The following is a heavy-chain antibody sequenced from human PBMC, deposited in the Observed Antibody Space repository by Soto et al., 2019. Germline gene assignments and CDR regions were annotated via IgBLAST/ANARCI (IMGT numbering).Heavy chain of an antibody. Sequence: GGSLRLSCAASGFTFSSYAMSWVRQAPGKGLEWVSAISGSGGSTYYADSVKGRFTISRDNSKNTMYLQMNSLRAEDTAVYYCATDPGLLWFGESLPLFDYWGQGTLVTVSS. D-gene: IGHD3-10*01. CDR1: GFTFSSYA. J-gene: IGHJ4*02. CDR2: ISGSGGST. V-gene: IGHV3-23*01. CDR3: ATDPGLLWFGESLPLFDY.